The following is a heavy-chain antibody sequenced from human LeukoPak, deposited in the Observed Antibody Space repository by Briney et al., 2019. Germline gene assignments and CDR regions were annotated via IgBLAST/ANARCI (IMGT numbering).Heavy chain of an antibody. CDR1: GFGFSRFG. CDR3: AQKGGTDH. D-gene: IGHD2-15*01. Sequence: PGGSLRLSCVASGFGFSRFGMNWVRQAPGKALEWVSHISSTSGDVYYADSVKGRFTISRDNAKNSLYLQMNSLRVEDTAIYYCAQKGGTDHWGQGTLVTVSS. J-gene: IGHJ4*02. CDR2: ISSTSGDV. V-gene: IGHV3-48*01.